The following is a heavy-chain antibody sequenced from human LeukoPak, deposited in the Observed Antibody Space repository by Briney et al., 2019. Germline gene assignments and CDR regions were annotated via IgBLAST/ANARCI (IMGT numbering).Heavy chain of an antibody. CDR1: GGSISSYY. D-gene: IGHD3-22*01. CDR3: ATRGDYSDTSGNSYDALDI. CDR2: INHSGST. J-gene: IGHJ3*02. Sequence: SETLSLTCTVSGGSISSYYWSWIRQPPGKGLEWIGEINHSGSTNYNPSLKSRVTVSADPSKTQFSLKLTSVTAADTAVYYCATRGDYSDTSGNSYDALDIWGQGTMVTVSS. V-gene: IGHV4-34*01.